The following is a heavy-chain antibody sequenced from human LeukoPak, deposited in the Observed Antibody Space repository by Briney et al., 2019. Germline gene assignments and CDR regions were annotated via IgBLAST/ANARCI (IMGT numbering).Heavy chain of an antibody. D-gene: IGHD3-3*01. CDR2: ISSSSSYI. Sequence: GGSLRLSCAASGFTFSSYSMNWVRQAPGKGLEWVSSISSSSSYIYYPDSVKGRFTIFRDNAKNSPYLQMNSLRAEDTAVYYCARDDHFDYDFWSGYFSSGFEEKYYFDYWGQGTLVTVSS. CDR1: GFTFSSYS. J-gene: IGHJ4*02. V-gene: IGHV3-21*01. CDR3: ARDDHFDYDFWSGYFSSGFEEKYYFDY.